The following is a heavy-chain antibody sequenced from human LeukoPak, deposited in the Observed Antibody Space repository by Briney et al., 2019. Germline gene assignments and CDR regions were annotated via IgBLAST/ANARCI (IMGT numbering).Heavy chain of an antibody. CDR2: IYYSGST. V-gene: IGHV4-31*03. D-gene: IGHD3-10*01. CDR3: ARASNDYYGLRGENWFDP. CDR1: GGSISSGGYY. Sequence: PSETLSLTCTVSGGSISSGGYYWSWLRRHPGKGLEWIGYIYYSGSTYYNPSLKSRVTISVDTSKNQFSLKLSSVTAADTAVYYCARASNDYYGLRGENWFDPWGQGTLVTVSS. J-gene: IGHJ5*02.